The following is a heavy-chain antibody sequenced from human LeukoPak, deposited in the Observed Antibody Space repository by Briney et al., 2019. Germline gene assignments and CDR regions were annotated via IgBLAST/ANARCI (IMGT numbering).Heavy chain of an antibody. J-gene: IGHJ1*01. D-gene: IGHD2-8*01. CDR3: AREESNGESYFQY. CDR2: IYPSDSDT. Sequence: GESLKISCKGSGYSFTNYWIGWVRQMPGKGLEWMAIIYPSDSDTRYSPSFQGQVTISADKSISTAYLQWSSLKASDTAMYYCAREESNGESYFQYWGQGTLVTVTS. V-gene: IGHV5-51*01. CDR1: GYSFTNYW.